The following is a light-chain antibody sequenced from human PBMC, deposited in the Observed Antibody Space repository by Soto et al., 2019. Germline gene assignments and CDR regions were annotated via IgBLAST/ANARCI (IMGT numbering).Light chain of an antibody. Sequence: FASVGDRVTITCRASQSISSWLAWYQQRPGKAPKLLIYKASNLESGVPSRFSGSGSGTEFTLTISSLQPDDFATYFCQQYDSFWTFGQGTKV. V-gene: IGKV1-5*03. CDR3: QQYDSFWT. J-gene: IGKJ1*01. CDR2: KAS. CDR1: QSISSW.